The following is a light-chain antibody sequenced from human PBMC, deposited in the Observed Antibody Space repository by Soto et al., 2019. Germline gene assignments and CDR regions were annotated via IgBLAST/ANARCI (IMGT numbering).Light chain of an antibody. Sequence: QSVLTQPPSASGTPGQRVTISCSGTSSDVGGYNYVSWFQQHPGKAPKLIIHEVNQRPSGVPDRFSGSKSGNTASLTVSGLQAEDEGTYYCSSYGGYNNVVFGTGTKLTVL. CDR3: SSYGGYNNVV. V-gene: IGLV2-8*01. CDR1: SSDVGGYNY. J-gene: IGLJ1*01. CDR2: EVN.